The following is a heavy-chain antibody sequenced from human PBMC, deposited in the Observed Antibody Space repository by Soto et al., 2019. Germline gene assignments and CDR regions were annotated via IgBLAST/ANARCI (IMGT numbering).Heavy chain of an antibody. CDR2: INHSGST. CDR3: ARGIGGDYNYDYFDY. V-gene: IGHV4-34*01. CDR1: GGSFSGYY. Sequence: SETLSLTCAVYGGSFSGYYWSWIRQPPGKGLEWIGEINHSGSTNYNPSLKSRVTISVDTSKNQFSLKLSSVTAADTAVYYCARGIGGDYNYDYFDYWGQGTLVTVSS. D-gene: IGHD2-21*02. J-gene: IGHJ4*02.